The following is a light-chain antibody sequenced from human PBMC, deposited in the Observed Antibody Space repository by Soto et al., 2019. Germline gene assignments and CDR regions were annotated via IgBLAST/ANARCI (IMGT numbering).Light chain of an antibody. CDR2: DAS. Sequence: DIEMTQSPSSLSASVGDRVTITCRASQSISTWLAWFQQKPGKAPSLLIFDASTLHSGVPSRFSGSGSGTDFTLTISSLQPDDFATYYCQHYNSYSEAFGQGTKVDIK. J-gene: IGKJ1*01. V-gene: IGKV1-5*01. CDR3: QHYNSYSEA. CDR1: QSISTW.